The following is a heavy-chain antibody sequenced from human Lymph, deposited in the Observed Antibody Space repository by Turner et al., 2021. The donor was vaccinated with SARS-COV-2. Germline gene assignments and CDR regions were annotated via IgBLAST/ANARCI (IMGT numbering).Heavy chain of an antibody. CDR2: IKQDGSEK. J-gene: IGHJ4*02. V-gene: IGHV3-7*01. CDR3: ARMGSSSWYFDY. D-gene: IGHD1-26*01. CDR1: GFTFSYYW. Sequence: EVQLVESGGGFVQPGGSLRLSCAASGFTFSYYWMSWVRQDPGKGLEWVANIKQDGSEKYYVDSVKGRFTISRDNAKNSLFLQMNSLRAEDTAVYYCARMGSSSWYFDYWGQGTLVTVSS.